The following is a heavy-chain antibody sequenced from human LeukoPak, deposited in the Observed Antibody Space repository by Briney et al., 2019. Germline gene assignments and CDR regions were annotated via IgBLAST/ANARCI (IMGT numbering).Heavy chain of an antibody. V-gene: IGHV3-21*01. Sequence: GGSLRLSCAASGFTFSSYSMNWVRQAPGKGLEWVSSISSSSSYIYYADSVKGRFTISRDNAKNSLYLQMNSLRAEDTAVYYCARDSGYYYDSSGYGAFDIWGQGTMVTVSS. J-gene: IGHJ3*02. CDR1: GFTFSSYS. CDR3: ARDSGYYYDSSGYGAFDI. D-gene: IGHD3-22*01. CDR2: ISSSSSYI.